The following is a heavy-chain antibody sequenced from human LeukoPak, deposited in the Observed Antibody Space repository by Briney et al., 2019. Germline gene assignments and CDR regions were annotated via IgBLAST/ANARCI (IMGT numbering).Heavy chain of an antibody. Sequence: GGSLRLSCAASGFTFSDYYMSWIRQAPGKGLEWVSYISSSGSTIYYADSVKGRFTISRDNAKHSLYLQMNSLRAEDTAVYYCARVSSRSYYYDSSGYFGYWGQGTLVTVSS. CDR2: ISSSGSTI. D-gene: IGHD3-22*01. CDR1: GFTFSDYY. CDR3: ARVSSRSYYYDSSGYFGY. J-gene: IGHJ4*02. V-gene: IGHV3-11*04.